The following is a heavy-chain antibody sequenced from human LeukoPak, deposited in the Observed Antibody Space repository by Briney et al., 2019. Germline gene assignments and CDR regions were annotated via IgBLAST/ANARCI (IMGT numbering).Heavy chain of an antibody. D-gene: IGHD1-1*01. J-gene: IGHJ6*03. CDR3: ARGGTGTYGLYYYYMDV. CDR1: GGSISSYY. V-gene: IGHV4-4*09. CDR2: IYTSGST. Sequence: PSETLSLTCTVSGGSISSYYWSWIRQPPGKGLEGIGYIYTSGSTNYNPSLKSRVTISVDTSKNQFSLKLSSVTAADTAVYYCARGGTGTYGLYYYYMDVWGKGTTVTVSS.